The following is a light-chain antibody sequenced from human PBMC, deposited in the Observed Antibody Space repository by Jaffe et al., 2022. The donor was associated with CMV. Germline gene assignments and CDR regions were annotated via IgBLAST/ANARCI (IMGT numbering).Light chain of an antibody. V-gene: IGLV3-25*03. CDR2: KDT. Sequence: SYELTQPPAVSVSPGQTARIPCSGDALPRKYAYWYQQKSGQAPVLLIYKDTERPSGIPERFSGSSSGTIVTLTISGVQAEDEADYYCQSGDSTSTYVVFGGGTKLTVL. J-gene: IGLJ2*01. CDR1: ALPRKY. CDR3: QSGDSTSTYVV.